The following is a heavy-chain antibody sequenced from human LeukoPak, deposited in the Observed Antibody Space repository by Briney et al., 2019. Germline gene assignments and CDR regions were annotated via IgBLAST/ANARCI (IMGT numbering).Heavy chain of an antibody. V-gene: IGHV5-51*01. J-gene: IGHJ4*02. CDR1: GYSFTSYW. CDR3: ASSYCSSTSCPQTLLY. Sequence: GESLKISRKGSGYSFTSYWIGWARQMPGKGLEWMGIIYPGDSDTRYSPSFQGQVTISADKSISTAYLQWSSLKASDTAMYYCASSYCSSTSCPQTLLYWGQGTLVTVSS. CDR2: IYPGDSDT. D-gene: IGHD2-2*01.